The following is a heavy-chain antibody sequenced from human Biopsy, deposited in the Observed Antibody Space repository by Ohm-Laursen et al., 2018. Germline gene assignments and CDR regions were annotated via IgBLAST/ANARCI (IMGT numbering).Heavy chain of an antibody. CDR2: FAPENGKT. J-gene: IGHJ4*02. Sequence: SVKVSCKVSGYTLTALSMHWVRQAPGRGLEWMGGFAPENGKTIYAQKFQGRITMTEDTSTDTAYMELSSLRPEDTAVYYCAADINVWNVNYWGQGTQVTVSS. V-gene: IGHV1-24*01. CDR3: AADINVWNVNY. D-gene: IGHD1-1*01. CDR1: GYTLTALS.